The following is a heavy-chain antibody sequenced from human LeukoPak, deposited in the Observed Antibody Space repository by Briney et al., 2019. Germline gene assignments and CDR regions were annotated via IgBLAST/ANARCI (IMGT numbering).Heavy chain of an antibody. D-gene: IGHD6-19*01. V-gene: IGHV3-74*01. CDR3: AKNGYSSGWSQLYYYYGMDV. CDR2: INSDGSST. CDR1: GFTFSSYW. Sequence: GGSLRLSCAASGFTFSSYWMHWVRQAPGKGLVWVSRINSDGSSTSYADSVKGRFTISRDNSKNTLYLQMNSLRAEDTAVYYCAKNGYSSGWSQLYYYYGMDVWGQGTTVTVSS. J-gene: IGHJ6*02.